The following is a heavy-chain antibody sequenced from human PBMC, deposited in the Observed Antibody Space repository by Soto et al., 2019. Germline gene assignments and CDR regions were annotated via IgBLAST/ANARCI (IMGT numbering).Heavy chain of an antibody. CDR3: ARAVFGEYEDTLLDYYYYGMDV. CDR2: INHSGST. V-gene: IGHV4-34*01. CDR1: GGSFSGYY. J-gene: IGHJ6*02. Sequence: SLTCAVYGGSFSGYYWSWIRQPPGKGLEWIGEINHSGSTNYNPSLKSRVTISVDTSKNQFSLKLSSVTAADTAVYYCARAVFGEYEDTLLDYYYYGMDVWGQGTTVT. D-gene: IGHD3-10*02.